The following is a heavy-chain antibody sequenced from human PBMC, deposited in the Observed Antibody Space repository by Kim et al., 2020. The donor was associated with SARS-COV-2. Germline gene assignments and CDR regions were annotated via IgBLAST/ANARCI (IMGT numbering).Heavy chain of an antibody. CDR2: IYYSGST. CDR3: ARESYYGMDV. J-gene: IGHJ6*02. V-gene: IGHV4-61*01. CDR1: GGSVSSGSYY. Sequence: SETLSLTCTVSGGSVSSGSYYWSWIRQPPGKGLEWIGYIYYSGSTNYNPSLKSRVTISVDTSKNQFSLKLSSVTAADTAVHYCARESYYGMDVWGQGTTV.